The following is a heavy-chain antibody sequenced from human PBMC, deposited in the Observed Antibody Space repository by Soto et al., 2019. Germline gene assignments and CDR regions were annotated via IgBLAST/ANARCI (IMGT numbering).Heavy chain of an antibody. CDR2: IYYSGST. D-gene: IGHD6-6*01. Sequence: QVQLQESGPGLVKPSQTLSLTCTVSGGSISSGGYYWSWIRQHPGRGLEWIGYIYYSGSTYYNPSLKSRVTISVDTSKIQFSLKLSSVTAADTAVYYCVRGQYSSSSGTYYYYYMDVWCKGTTVTVSS. CDR1: GGSISSGGYY. CDR3: VRGQYSSSSGTYYYYYMDV. V-gene: IGHV4-31*03. J-gene: IGHJ6*03.